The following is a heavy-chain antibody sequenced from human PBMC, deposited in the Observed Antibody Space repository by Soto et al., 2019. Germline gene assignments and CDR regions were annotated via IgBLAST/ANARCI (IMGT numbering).Heavy chain of an antibody. CDR1: GGTFSSYA. V-gene: IGHV1-69*01. Sequence: QVQLVQSGAEVKKPGSSVKVSCKASGGTFSSYAISWVRQAPGQGLEWMGGIIHIFGTANYAQKFQGRVTITADESTSTAYMELSSLRCEDTGVYYCARGIAEVYGMDVWGQGTTVTVSS. J-gene: IGHJ6*02. CDR3: ARGIAEVYGMDV. D-gene: IGHD6-13*01. CDR2: IIHIFGTA.